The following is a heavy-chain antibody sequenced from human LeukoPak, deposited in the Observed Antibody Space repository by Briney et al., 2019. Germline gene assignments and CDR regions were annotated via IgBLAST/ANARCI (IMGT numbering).Heavy chain of an antibody. V-gene: IGHV4-34*01. CDR1: GGSFSGYY. CDR2: INHSGST. J-gene: IGHJ6*03. Sequence: SETLSLTCAVYGGSFSGYYWSWIRQPPGKGLEWIGEINHSGSTNYNPSLKSRVTISVDTSKNQFSLKLSSVTAADTAVYYCARGPFIAVAGTFVCRRYYYMDVWGKGTTVTVSS. CDR3: ARGPFIAVAGTFVCRRYYYMDV. D-gene: IGHD6-19*01.